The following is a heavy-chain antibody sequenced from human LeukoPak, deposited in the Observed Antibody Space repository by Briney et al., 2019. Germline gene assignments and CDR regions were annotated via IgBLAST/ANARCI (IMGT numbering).Heavy chain of an antibody. CDR2: IYYSGST. Sequence: KTSETLSLTCTVSGGSISSYYWSWIRQPPGKGLEWIGYIYYSGSTNYNPSLKSRVTISVDTSKNQFSLKPSAVTAADTAVYYCARVSYCSGGSCYFGYYGMDVWGQGTTVTVSS. V-gene: IGHV4-59*01. CDR1: GGSISSYY. D-gene: IGHD2-15*01. CDR3: ARVSYCSGGSCYFGYYGMDV. J-gene: IGHJ6*02.